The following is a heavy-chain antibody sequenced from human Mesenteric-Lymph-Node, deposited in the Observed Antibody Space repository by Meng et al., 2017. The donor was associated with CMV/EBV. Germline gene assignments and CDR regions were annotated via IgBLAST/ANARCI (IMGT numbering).Heavy chain of an antibody. CDR3: ARPPGHGSGSYNFDY. V-gene: IGHV5-51*01. D-gene: IGHD3-10*01. J-gene: IGHJ4*02. CDR1: GYTFINYW. CDR2: IYPGGSDT. Sequence: SGYTFINYWIGWVRQMPGKGLEWMGIIYPGGSDTRYSPSFQGQVTISVDKSISTAYLQWSSLKASDTAMYYCARPPGHGSGSYNFDYWGQGTLVTVSS.